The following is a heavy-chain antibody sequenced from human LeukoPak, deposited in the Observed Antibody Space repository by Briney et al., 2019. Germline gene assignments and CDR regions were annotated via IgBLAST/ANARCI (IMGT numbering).Heavy chain of an antibody. CDR1: GGSISSYY. CDR3: ARPSKGIDVFDI. V-gene: IGHV4-59*08. J-gene: IGHJ3*02. Sequence: SETLSLTCTVSGGSISSYYWSWMRQPPGKGLDWIGFIHYSGSTNYNPSLKSRVTISIDTSKNQFSLKLTSVTAADTAVYYCARPSKGIDVFDIWGQGTMVTVSS. CDR2: IHYSGST.